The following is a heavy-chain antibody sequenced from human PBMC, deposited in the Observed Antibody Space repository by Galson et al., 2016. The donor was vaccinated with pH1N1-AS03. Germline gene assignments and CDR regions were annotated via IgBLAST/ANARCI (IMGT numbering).Heavy chain of an antibody. J-gene: IGHJ5*02. CDR3: ARGVVDCSGPACSGTLRFDP. V-gene: IGHV1-46*01. CDR2: INPNSDDDA. D-gene: IGHD2-15*01. Sequence: SVKVSCKASGYTFTTYYIHWVRQAPGQGLEWMGIINPNSDDDATYAQSFQGRITMTRDTSTSTVHMELSSLRSEDTAVYYCARGVVDCSGPACSGTLRFDPWGQGTLVTVSS. CDR1: GYTFTTYY.